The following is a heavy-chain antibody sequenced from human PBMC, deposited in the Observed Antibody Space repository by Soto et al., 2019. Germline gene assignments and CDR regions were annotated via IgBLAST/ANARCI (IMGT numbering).Heavy chain of an antibody. V-gene: IGHV3-30*18. J-gene: IGHJ6*02. D-gene: IGHD4-4*01. CDR1: GFTFSNYG. Sequence: QLVESGGGVVQPGRSLRLSCAASGFTFSNYGMHWVRQAPGKGLEWVAVISYDGSNKYYADSVKGRFTISRDNSKNTLYLQMNSLRAEDTAVYYCAKETIPYSNYYYYGMGVWGQGTTVTVSS. CDR2: ISYDGSNK. CDR3: AKETIPYSNYYYYGMGV.